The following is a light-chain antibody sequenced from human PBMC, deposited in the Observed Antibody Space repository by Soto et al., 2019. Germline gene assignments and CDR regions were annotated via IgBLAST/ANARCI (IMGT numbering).Light chain of an antibody. CDR3: QKYYDWPLA. CDR2: DAS. CDR1: QSVRRR. Sequence: EIVMTQSPATLSVSPGERATLSCRASQSVRRRLVWYQQQPGQAPRLLIYDASTRAAGVPSRFSGSASGTEFTLTISSRQSEDSAVYYCQKYYDWPLAFGGGTKVDSK. J-gene: IGKJ4*01. V-gene: IGKV3-15*01.